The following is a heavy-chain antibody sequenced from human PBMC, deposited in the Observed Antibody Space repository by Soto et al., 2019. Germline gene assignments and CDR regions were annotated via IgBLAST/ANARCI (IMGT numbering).Heavy chain of an antibody. Sequence: PSQTLSLTCAISGDSVSSNSAAWNWIRQSPSRGLEWLGRTYYRSQWYIDYAVAVKSRIIINPDTSKNQLSLHLTSVTPEDTAVYYCARHVGSLIDYWGQGTLVTVSS. V-gene: IGHV6-1*01. CDR3: ARHVGSLIDY. CDR1: GDSVSSNSAA. CDR2: TYYRSQWYI. J-gene: IGHJ4*02. D-gene: IGHD1-26*01.